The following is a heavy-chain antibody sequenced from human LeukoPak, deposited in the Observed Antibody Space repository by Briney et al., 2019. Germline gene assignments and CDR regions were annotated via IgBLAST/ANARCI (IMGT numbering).Heavy chain of an antibody. CDR2: MSQSGYT. CDR3: VRFTSSSIWFDP. CDR1: GGSISSYY. J-gene: IGHJ5*02. D-gene: IGHD6-6*01. V-gene: IGHV4-59*01. Sequence: SGTLSLTCTVSGGSISSYYWSWIRQPPGKGLEWIGYMSQSGYTNYNPSLKSRVTISVDTSKNQFSLKLRSVTAADTALYYCVRFTSSSIWFDPWGQGTLVTVSS.